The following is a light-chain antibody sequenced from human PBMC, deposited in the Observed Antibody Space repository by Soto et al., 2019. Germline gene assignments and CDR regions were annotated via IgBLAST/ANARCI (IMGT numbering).Light chain of an antibody. CDR1: QTVGTF. V-gene: IGKV3-11*01. Sequence: EIVLTQSPATLSLSPGERATLSCRASQTVGTFLAWYQQKPGQAPRLVIYDASKRATGIPARFSGTGSGTDFALTISSIEPEDFAVYYCQHRTKCPRTFGQGTKLDIK. J-gene: IGKJ2*01. CDR2: DAS. CDR3: QHRTKCPRT.